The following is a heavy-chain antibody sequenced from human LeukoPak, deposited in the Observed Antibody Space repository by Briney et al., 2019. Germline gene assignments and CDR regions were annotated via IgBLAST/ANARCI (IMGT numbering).Heavy chain of an antibody. CDR2: IYSSGST. Sequence: SETLSLTCTVSGDSMSGYYWSWMRQPPGRGLEWLGYIYSSGSTYYNPSLKSRVSISVATSKHQFSLKLSSVTAADTAVYFCARYVSSGLDYWGQGTLVTVSS. CDR1: GDSMSGYY. J-gene: IGHJ4*02. V-gene: IGHV4-59*01. D-gene: IGHD3-22*01. CDR3: ARYVSSGLDY.